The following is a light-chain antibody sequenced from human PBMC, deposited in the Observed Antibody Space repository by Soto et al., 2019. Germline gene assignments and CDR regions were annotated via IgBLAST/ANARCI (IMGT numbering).Light chain of an antibody. CDR1: QSVISN. J-gene: IGKJ1*01. V-gene: IGKV3-15*01. CDR3: QQYYKWPRT. CDR2: GAS. Sequence: EIVMTHSPTTLSVSPGGRGTLSCRASQSVISNLVWYQQRPGQAPRLLIYGASSRATGIPARFSGSGSGTEFTLTISSLQSEDSAVYYCQQYYKWPRTFGQGTKVDIK.